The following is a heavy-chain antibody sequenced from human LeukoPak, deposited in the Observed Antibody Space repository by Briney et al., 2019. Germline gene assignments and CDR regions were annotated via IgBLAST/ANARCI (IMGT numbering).Heavy chain of an antibody. V-gene: IGHV3-23*01. D-gene: IGHD7-27*01. J-gene: IGHJ3*02. CDR1: GFTFSNYG. Sequence: GGTLRLSCAASGFTFSNYGMDWVRQAPGKGLEWVSGIGPSGDNTYYADSVKGRFTISRDNSRNTVLLQMNSLTAEDTAVYYCGRDLNWGAFDIRGLGAMVTVSS. CDR3: GRDLNWGAFDI. CDR2: IGPSGDNT.